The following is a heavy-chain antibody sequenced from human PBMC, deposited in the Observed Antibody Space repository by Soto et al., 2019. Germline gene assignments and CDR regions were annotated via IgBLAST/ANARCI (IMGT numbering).Heavy chain of an antibody. J-gene: IGHJ4*02. CDR1: GFTFSSYA. Sequence: PGGSLRLSCAASGFTFSSYAMSWVRQAPGKGLEWVSAISGSGGSTYYADSVKGRFTISRDNSNNTLYLQMNSLRAEDTAVYYCAKDGGCSGGSSYSPYYFDYWGQGTLVTLSS. V-gene: IGHV3-23*01. CDR3: AKDGGCSGGSSYSPYYFDY. D-gene: IGHD2-15*01. CDR2: ISGSGGST.